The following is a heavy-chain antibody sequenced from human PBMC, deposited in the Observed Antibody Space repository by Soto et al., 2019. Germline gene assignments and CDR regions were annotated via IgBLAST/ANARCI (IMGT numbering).Heavy chain of an antibody. CDR3: AHRKKTVIVATYFDY. D-gene: IGHD1-1*01. J-gene: IGHJ4*02. CDR2: IYWDDDK. V-gene: IGHV2-5*02. Sequence: QITLRESGPALVKPTQTLTLTCTFSGFSLTTSGEGVGWIRQPPGKAPEWLALIYWDDDKRYSPSLNNRLTISGDTSRSQVVLTMTNMDPVDTATYYCAHRKKTVIVATYFDYWGQGTLVTVSS. CDR1: GFSLTTSGEG.